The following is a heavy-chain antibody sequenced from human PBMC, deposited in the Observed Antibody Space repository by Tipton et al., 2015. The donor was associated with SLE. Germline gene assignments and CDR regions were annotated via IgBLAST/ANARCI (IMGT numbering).Heavy chain of an antibody. CDR2: IYYSGST. J-gene: IGHJ3*02. CDR3: ARRMVQGGDALDI. D-gene: IGHD3-10*01. V-gene: IGHV4-39*07. CDR1: GGSFSSGPYY. Sequence: TLSLTCTVSGGSFSSGPYYWGWVRQAPGKGLEWIGNIYYSGSTNYNPSLKSRVTISVDTSKNQFSLKLTSVTAADTAVYYCARRMVQGGDALDIWGLGTLVTVSS.